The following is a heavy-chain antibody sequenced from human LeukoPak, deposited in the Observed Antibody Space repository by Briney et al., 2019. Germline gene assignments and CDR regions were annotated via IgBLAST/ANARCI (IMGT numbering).Heavy chain of an antibody. V-gene: IGHV3-21*01. J-gene: IGHJ6*01. Sequence: GSLRLSCAASDFTFSRYSMNWFRQAPGEGLEWVSSISSGGHNIFYADPVKGRFTISRDNAKNSLYLQMNSLRVEDTAVYYCARHGDGFYHGMDVWGQGTTVTVSS. CDR3: ARHGDGFYHGMDV. D-gene: IGHD4-17*01. CDR1: DFTFSRYS. CDR2: ISSGGHNI.